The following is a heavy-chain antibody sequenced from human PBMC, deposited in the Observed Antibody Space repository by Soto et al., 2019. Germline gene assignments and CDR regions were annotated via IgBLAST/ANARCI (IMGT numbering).Heavy chain of an antibody. CDR1: GYTFTGYY. CDR3: ARDPFTIQSLYGMDV. Sequence: ASVKVSCKASGYTFTGYYMHWVRRAPGQGLEWMGWINPNSGGTNYAQKFQGRVTMTRDTSISTAYMELSRLRSDDTAVYYCARDPFTIQSLYGMDVWGQGTTVTVSS. J-gene: IGHJ6*02. V-gene: IGHV1-2*02. CDR2: INPNSGGT. D-gene: IGHD3-3*01.